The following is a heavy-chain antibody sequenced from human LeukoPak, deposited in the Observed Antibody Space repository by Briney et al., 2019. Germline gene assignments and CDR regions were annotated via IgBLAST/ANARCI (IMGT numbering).Heavy chain of an antibody. CDR2: IYYSGST. Sequence: SETLSLTCTVSGGSISSSSYYWGWIRQPPGKGLEWIGSIYYSGSTYYNPSLKSRVTISVDTSKNQFSLKLSSVTAADTAVYYCARLGWDILTGFYFDYWGQGTLVTVSS. CDR1: GGSISSSSYY. D-gene: IGHD3-9*01. J-gene: IGHJ4*02. CDR3: ARLGWDILTGFYFDY. V-gene: IGHV4-39*01.